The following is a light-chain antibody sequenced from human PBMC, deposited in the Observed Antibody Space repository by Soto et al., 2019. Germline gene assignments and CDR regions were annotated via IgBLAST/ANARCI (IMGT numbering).Light chain of an antibody. CDR3: SSYAGSNNRVV. CDR1: SSDIGAYYY. Sequence: QLVLTQPPSASGSPGQSVTISCTGTSSDIGAYYYVSWYQQHPGKAPKLMIYEVSKRPSGVPDRFSGSKSGNTASLTVSGLQAEDEADYYCSSYAGSNNRVVFGGGTQLTVL. J-gene: IGLJ2*01. CDR2: EVS. V-gene: IGLV2-8*01.